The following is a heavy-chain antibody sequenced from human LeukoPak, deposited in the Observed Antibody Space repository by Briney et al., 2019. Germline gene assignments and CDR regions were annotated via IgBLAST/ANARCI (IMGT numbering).Heavy chain of an antibody. CDR1: GFTFDDYA. CDR2: ISWNSGSI. D-gene: IGHD6-19*01. J-gene: IGHJ1*01. Sequence: PGRSLRLSCAASGFTFDDYAMHWVRQAPGKGLEWVSGISWNSGSIDYADSVKGRVTISRDNAKNSLYLQMNSLRAEDTALYYCTKGPSGIAVAGSPKYFQHWGQGTLVTVSS. CDR3: TKGPSGIAVAGSPKYFQH. V-gene: IGHV3-9*01.